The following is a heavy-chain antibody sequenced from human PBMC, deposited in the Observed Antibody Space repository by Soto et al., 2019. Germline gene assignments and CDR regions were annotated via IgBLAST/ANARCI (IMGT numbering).Heavy chain of an antibody. D-gene: IGHD3-22*01. Sequence: PWGSLRLSCAASGFTFSSYDMNWVRQAPGMGLEWISYISSSSNTIYYADSVKVRFTISRDNAENSLYLKMNSLRDEDTAVYYCARPSGYYDTSGYYGTFYYYGMHXWGQVTRVTVS. CDR3: ARPSGYYDTSGYYGTFYYYGMHX. CDR1: GFTFSSYD. V-gene: IGHV3-48*02. CDR2: ISSSSNTI. J-gene: IGHJ6*02.